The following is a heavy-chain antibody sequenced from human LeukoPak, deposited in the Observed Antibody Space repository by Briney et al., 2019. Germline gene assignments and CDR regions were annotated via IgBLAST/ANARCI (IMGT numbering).Heavy chain of an antibody. CDR3: ARDDSTTFDY. CDR2: IYHSGST. Sequence: SETLSLTCTVSGYSISSGYYWGWIRQPPGKGLEWIGSIYHSGSTYDNLSLKGRVTISVDTSKNQFSLKLSSVTAADTAVYYCARDDSTTFDYWGQGTLVTVSS. V-gene: IGHV4-38-2*02. D-gene: IGHD2/OR15-2a*01. CDR1: GYSISSGYY. J-gene: IGHJ4*02.